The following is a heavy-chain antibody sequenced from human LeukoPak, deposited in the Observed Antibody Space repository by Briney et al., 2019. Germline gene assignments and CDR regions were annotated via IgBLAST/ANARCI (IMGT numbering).Heavy chain of an antibody. J-gene: IGHJ5*02. Sequence: SETLSLTSAVYAGSFSSHYSSWNRHLHRHGMEWSGEINHSGSTNYNPSLKSRVTISVDTSKNQFSLKLSSVTAADTAVYYCARGRYYGSGKVLDPWGQGTLVTVSS. CDR3: ARGRYYGSGKVLDP. V-gene: IGHV4-34*01. CDR2: INHSGST. D-gene: IGHD3-10*01. CDR1: AGSFSSHY.